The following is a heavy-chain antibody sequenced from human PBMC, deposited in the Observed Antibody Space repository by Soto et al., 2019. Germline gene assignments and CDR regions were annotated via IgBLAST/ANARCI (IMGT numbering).Heavy chain of an antibody. CDR1: GFTFSDHY. J-gene: IGHJ4*01. V-gene: IGHV3-72*01. CDR3: SRAGILTTPYYFDY. D-gene: IGHD4-4*01. CDR2: IRNKANSYTT. Sequence: GGSMRLSCAAFGFTFSDHYMDWVRQAPGKGLEWVGRIRNKANSYTTEYAASVKGRFSISRDDSKNSLFLQMNSLKTEDTAVYYCSRAGILTTPYYFDYWGQGTLVTVSS.